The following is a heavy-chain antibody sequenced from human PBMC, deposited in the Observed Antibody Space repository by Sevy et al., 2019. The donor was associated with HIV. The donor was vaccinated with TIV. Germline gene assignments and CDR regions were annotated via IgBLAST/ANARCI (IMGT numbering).Heavy chain of an antibody. D-gene: IGHD2-2*01. CDR3: VKWYCSTITCYDDDFWNPYYYYGMDV. CDR2: IGAGGDTT. Sequence: GGSLRLSCAAFGFTFTNYPMSWVRQSPGKGLEWVAGIGAGGDTTYYADSVEGRFTISRDNSKNAVYLQMNSLGAEDTAIYFCVKWYCSTITCYDDDFWNPYYYYGMDVWGQGKTVTVSS. V-gene: IGHV3-23*01. J-gene: IGHJ6*02. CDR1: GFTFTNYP.